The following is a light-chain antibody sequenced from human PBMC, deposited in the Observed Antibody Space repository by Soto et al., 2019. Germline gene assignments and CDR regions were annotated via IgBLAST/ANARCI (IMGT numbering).Light chain of an antibody. Sequence: IQSTQSPSSLSASVGDRVTITCRASHGISSYLAWYQQKPGKAPKLLIYASSILQSGVPSRFSGSGSGTDFTPTISSPQPDDVATYDCQQLNSYPVLTFGGGTKVEIK. J-gene: IGKJ4*01. CDR3: QQLNSYPVLT. CDR2: ASS. V-gene: IGKV1-9*01. CDR1: HGISSY.